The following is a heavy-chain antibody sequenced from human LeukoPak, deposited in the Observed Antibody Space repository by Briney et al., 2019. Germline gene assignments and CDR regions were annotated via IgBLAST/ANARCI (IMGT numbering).Heavy chain of an antibody. V-gene: IGHV3-23*01. CDR2: ISGSGDST. CDR1: GFTFSSYG. D-gene: IGHD3-10*01. Sequence: PGGSLRLSCAASGFTFSSYGMSWVRQAPGKGLEWVSAISGSGDSTYYADSVKGRFTISRDNSKNTLYLQMNSLRAEDTAVYYCAKNSRSGFGELFGSGRIKGFDPWGQGTLVTVSS. CDR3: AKNSRSGFGELFGSGRIKGFDP. J-gene: IGHJ5*02.